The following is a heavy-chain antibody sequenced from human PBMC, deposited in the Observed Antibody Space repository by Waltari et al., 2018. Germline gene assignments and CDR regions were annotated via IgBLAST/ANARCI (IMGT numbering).Heavy chain of an antibody. CDR3: ARSEHCSSTSCAYFDY. J-gene: IGHJ4*02. V-gene: IGHV1-3*01. D-gene: IGHD2-2*01. CDR1: GYTFTSYA. CDR2: ITAGNGNT. Sequence: QVQLVQSGAEVKKPGASVKVSCKASGYTFTSYAMHWVRQAPGQRLEWMGWITAGNGNTKYSQKFQGRVTITRDTSASTAYMELSSLRSEDTAVYYCARSEHCSSTSCAYFDYWGQGTLVTVSS.